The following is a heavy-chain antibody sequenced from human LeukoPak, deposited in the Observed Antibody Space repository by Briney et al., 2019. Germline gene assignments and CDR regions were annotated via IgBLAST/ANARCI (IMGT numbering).Heavy chain of an antibody. CDR3: ARYYYGSGSYYYFDS. D-gene: IGHD3-10*01. CDR1: GGSISSSSYY. J-gene: IGHJ4*01. V-gene: IGHV4-39*01. CDR2: IYYSGST. Sequence: SETLSLTCTVSGGSISSSSYYWGWIRQPPGKGLEWIGNIYYSGSTYYNPSLKSRVTMSVDTSKNQFSLKLSSVTAADTAVYYCARYYYGSGSYYYFDSCGQGTLVTV.